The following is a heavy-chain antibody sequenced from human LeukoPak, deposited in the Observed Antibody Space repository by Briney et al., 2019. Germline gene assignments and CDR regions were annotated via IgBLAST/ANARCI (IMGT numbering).Heavy chain of an antibody. D-gene: IGHD3-22*01. CDR1: GGSISSGDYY. Sequence: SETLSLTCTVSGGSISSGDYYWSWIRQPPGKGLEWIGYIYYSGSTYYNPSLKSRVTISVDTYKNQFSLKLSSVTAADTAVYYCARDYYDSSGYRHFDYWGQGTLVTVSS. V-gene: IGHV4-30-4*08. CDR3: ARDYYDSSGYRHFDY. J-gene: IGHJ4*02. CDR2: IYYSGST.